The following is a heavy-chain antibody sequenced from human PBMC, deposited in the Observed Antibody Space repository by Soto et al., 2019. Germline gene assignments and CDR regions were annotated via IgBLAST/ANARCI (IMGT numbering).Heavy chain of an antibody. D-gene: IGHD1-26*01. Sequence: ASVKVSCKASGGTFSSYAISWVRQAPGQGLEWMGRIIPILGIANYAQKFQGRVTITADKSTSTAYMELSSLRSEDTAVYYCARDVPGGSYYYYYYGMDVWGQGTTVTVSS. CDR1: GGTFSSYA. V-gene: IGHV1-69*04. J-gene: IGHJ6*02. CDR3: ARDVPGGSYYYYYYGMDV. CDR2: IIPILGIA.